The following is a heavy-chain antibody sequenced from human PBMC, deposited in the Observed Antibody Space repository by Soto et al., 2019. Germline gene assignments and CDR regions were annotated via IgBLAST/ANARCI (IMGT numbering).Heavy chain of an antibody. CDR1: GGTFNRYT. D-gene: IGHD1-1*01. CDR2: IIPIFGTA. J-gene: IGHJ6*02. V-gene: IGHV1-69*01. Sequence: EQLVQSGAEVKKPGSSVKLSCKASGGTFNRYTISWVRQAPGQGLEWMGGIIPIFGTANYAQKFQGRVAIIADESTSAAYMELRSLISEDTAVYYCALWGFRDGNNSKYNYSGMDVWGQGTTVTVSS. CDR3: ALWGFRDGNNSKYNYSGMDV.